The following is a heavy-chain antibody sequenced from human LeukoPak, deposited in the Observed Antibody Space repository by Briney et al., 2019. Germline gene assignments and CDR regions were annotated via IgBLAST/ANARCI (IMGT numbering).Heavy chain of an antibody. CDR1: GVTITSSNYF. CDR3: ARQGVVPNKAGWYFDL. Sequence: SETLSLTCIVSGVTITSSNYFCGWIRQPPGKGLEWIGGFYHSGTIFYSPSLGSRVAISIDTSKNQFSLRLLSVTAADTAVYYCARQGVVPNKAGWYFDLCGRGTLVTVSS. D-gene: IGHD6-19*01. V-gene: IGHV4-39*01. J-gene: IGHJ2*01. CDR2: FYHSGTI.